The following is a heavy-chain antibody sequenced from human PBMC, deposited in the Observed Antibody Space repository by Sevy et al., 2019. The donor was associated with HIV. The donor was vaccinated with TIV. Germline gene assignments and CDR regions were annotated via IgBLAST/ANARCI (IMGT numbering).Heavy chain of an antibody. D-gene: IGHD3-9*01. CDR1: GYTFTSYG. Sequence: ASVKVSCKASGYTFTSYGISWVRQAPGQGPEWMGWISAYNGNTNYAQKLQGRVTMTTDTSTSTAYMELRSLRSDDTAVYYCARDLNDILTGYSRYYGMDVWGQGTTVTVSS. J-gene: IGHJ6*02. CDR2: ISAYNGNT. V-gene: IGHV1-18*01. CDR3: ARDLNDILTGYSRYYGMDV.